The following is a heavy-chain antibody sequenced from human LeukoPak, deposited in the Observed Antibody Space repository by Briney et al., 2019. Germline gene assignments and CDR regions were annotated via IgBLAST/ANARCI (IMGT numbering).Heavy chain of an antibody. J-gene: IGHJ6*02. D-gene: IGHD5-18*01. V-gene: IGHV4-34*01. CDR3: ARGGYSYGYLSYYYGMDV. CDR2: INHSGST. CDR1: GRSFSGYY. Sequence: PSETLSLTCAVYGRSFSGYYWSWIRQPPGKGLEWIGEINHSGSTNYNPSLKSRVTISVDTSKNQFSLKLSFVTAADTAVYYCARGGYSYGYLSYYYGMDVWGQGTTVTVSS.